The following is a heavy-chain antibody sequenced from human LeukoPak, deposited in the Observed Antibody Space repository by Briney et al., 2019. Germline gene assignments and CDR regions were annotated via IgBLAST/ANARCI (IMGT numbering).Heavy chain of an antibody. Sequence: SETLSLTCTVSGGSISSGGYYWSWIRQHPGKGLEWIGYIYYSGSTYYNPSLKSRVTISVDTSKNQFSLKLSSVTAADTAVYCCARRGDLGDYFDYWGRGTLVTVSS. V-gene: IGHV4-31*03. CDR1: GGSISSGGYY. CDR3: ARRGDLGDYFDY. D-gene: IGHD3-16*01. J-gene: IGHJ4*02. CDR2: IYYSGST.